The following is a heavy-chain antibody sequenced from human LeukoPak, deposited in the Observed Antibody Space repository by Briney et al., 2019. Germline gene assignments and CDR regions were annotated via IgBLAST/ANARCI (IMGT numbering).Heavy chain of an antibody. J-gene: IGHJ4*02. CDR1: GGSISSYY. CDR3: ARRGYCSGGTCLTFDL. V-gene: IGHV4-59*08. Sequence: SETLSLTCTVSGGSISSYYWSWIRQPPGKELEWIGYVSYSGSTNYNPSLKSRVTISVDTSKNQFSLKLSSVTAADTAVYYCARRGYCSGGTCLTFDLWGQGTLVTVSS. D-gene: IGHD2-15*01. CDR2: VSYSGST.